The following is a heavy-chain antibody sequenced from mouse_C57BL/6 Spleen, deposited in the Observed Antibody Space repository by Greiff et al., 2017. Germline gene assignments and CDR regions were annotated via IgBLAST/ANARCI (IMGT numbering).Heavy chain of an antibody. Sequence: EVQLQQSGAELVRPGASVKLSCTASGFNIKDYYMHWVKQRPEQGLEWIGRIDPEDGDTEYAPKFQGKATMTADTSSNTAYLQLSSLTAEDTAVYYCTSYYYGSSPWFDYWGQGTTLTVSS. CDR1: GFNIKDYY. V-gene: IGHV14-1*01. CDR2: IDPEDGDT. D-gene: IGHD1-1*01. J-gene: IGHJ2*01. CDR3: TSYYYGSSPWFDY.